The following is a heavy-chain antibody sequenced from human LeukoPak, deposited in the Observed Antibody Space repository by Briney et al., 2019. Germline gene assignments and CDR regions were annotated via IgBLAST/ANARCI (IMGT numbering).Heavy chain of an antibody. D-gene: IGHD6-19*01. J-gene: IGHJ4*02. CDR1: GFTFSSYG. Sequence: GGSLRLSCAASGFTFSSYGMHWVRQAPGKGLEWVAFIRYDGSNKYYADSVKGRFTISRDNSKNTLYLQMNSLRPDDTAVYYCAKDLGPVALNGGDYWGQGTLVTVSS. CDR2: IRYDGSNK. CDR3: AKDLGPVALNGGDY. V-gene: IGHV3-30*02.